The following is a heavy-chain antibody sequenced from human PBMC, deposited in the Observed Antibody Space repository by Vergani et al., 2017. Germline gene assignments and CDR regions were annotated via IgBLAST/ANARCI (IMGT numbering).Heavy chain of an antibody. J-gene: IGHJ5*02. CDR2: ISGSGGST. D-gene: IGHD6-19*01. CDR1: GFTFSSYA. V-gene: IGHV3-23*01. Sequence: EVQLLESGGGLVQPGGSLSLTCAASGFTFSSYAMSWVRQAPGTGLEWVSAISGSGGSTYYADSVKGRFTISRDNSKNTLYLQMNSLRAEDTAVYYCARDILGGSYSSGWYKGFDPWGQGTLVTVSS. CDR3: ARDILGGSYSSGWYKGFDP.